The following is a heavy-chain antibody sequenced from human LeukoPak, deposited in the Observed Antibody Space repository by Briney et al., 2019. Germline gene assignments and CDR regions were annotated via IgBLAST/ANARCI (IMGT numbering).Heavy chain of an antibody. CDR1: GFTFSSYA. CDR3: VKDSAPYSNGWGFDY. J-gene: IGHJ4*02. CDR2: ISSSGGST. D-gene: IGHD6-19*01. Sequence: PGGSLRLSCSASGFTFSSYAMHWVRQAPGKGLEYVSAISSSGGSTYDADSVKGRFTISRDNSNNTLYLRMSSLRAEDTAVYYCVKDSAPYSNGWGFDYWGQGTLVTVSS. V-gene: IGHV3-64D*09.